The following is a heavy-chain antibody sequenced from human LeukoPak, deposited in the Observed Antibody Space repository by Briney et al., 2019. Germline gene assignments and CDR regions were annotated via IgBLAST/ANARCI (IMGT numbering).Heavy chain of an antibody. CDR3: ARDGGDTSGWLGGVAY. D-gene: IGHD6-19*01. CDR1: GYTFTNYY. V-gene: IGHV1-46*01. CDR2: INSGGGGT. Sequence: ASVKVSCKASGYTFTNYYMHWVRQAPGQGLQWMGIINSGGGGTTYAQKFQGRVTMTRDTSTSTVYMELGSLRSEDTAVYYCARDGGDTSGWLGGVAYWGQGTLVTVSS. J-gene: IGHJ4*02.